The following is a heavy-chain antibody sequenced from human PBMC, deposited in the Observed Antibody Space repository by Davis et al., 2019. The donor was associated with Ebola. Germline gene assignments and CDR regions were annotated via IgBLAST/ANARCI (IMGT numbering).Heavy chain of an antibody. CDR1: GGSISSHY. V-gene: IGHV4-59*11. CDR3: ARDVWGADI. CDR2: IYYSGST. D-gene: IGHD7-27*01. J-gene: IGHJ3*02. Sequence: PSETLSLTCTVSGGSISSHYWSWIRQPPGKGLEWIGYIYYSGSTNYNPSLKSRVTISVDTSKNQFSLKLRSVTAADTAVYYCARDVWGADIWGQGTMVTVSS.